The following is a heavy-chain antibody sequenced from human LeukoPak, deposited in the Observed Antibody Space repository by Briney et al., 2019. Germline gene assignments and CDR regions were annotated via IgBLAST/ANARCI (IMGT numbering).Heavy chain of an antibody. Sequence: SEILSLTCTVSNGSISSSRYYWAWIRQPPGKGLEWIGSIYYSGSTHYNPSQKSRVTISVDTSKNQFFLRLSSGTAADTAVYYCARNCSRTTCSGTFDIWGRGTMVTVSS. D-gene: IGHD2-2*01. CDR1: NGSISSSRYY. CDR3: ARNCSRTTCSGTFDI. J-gene: IGHJ3*02. CDR2: IYYSGST. V-gene: IGHV4-39*01.